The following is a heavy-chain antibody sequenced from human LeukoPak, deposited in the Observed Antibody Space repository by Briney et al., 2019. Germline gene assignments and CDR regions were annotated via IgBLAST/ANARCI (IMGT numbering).Heavy chain of an antibody. CDR2: IYYSGST. CDR3: AREHATYYCDSSGYYEGNHWFEP. Sequence: PSETLSLTCTVSGGSISSYYWSWIRQPPGKGLEWIGYIYYSGSTNYNPSLKSRVTISVDTSKNQFSLKLSSVTAADTAVYYCAREHATYYCDSSGYYEGNHWFEPWGQGTLVTVYS. CDR1: GGSISSYY. V-gene: IGHV4-59*01. D-gene: IGHD3-22*01. J-gene: IGHJ5*02.